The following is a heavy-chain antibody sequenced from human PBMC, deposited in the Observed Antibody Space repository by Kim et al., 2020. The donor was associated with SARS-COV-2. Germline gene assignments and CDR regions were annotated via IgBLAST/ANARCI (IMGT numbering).Heavy chain of an antibody. V-gene: IGHV4-39*01. D-gene: IGHD6-19*01. CDR3: ARRDSSGWYVT. Sequence: SETLSLTCTVSGGSISSSSYHWGWIRQPPGKGLEWIGSIYYSGSTYYNPSLKSRVTISVDTSKNQFSLKLSSVTAADTAVYYCARRDSSGWYVTWGQGTLVTVSS. CDR1: GGSISSSSYH. J-gene: IGHJ5*02. CDR2: IYYSGST.